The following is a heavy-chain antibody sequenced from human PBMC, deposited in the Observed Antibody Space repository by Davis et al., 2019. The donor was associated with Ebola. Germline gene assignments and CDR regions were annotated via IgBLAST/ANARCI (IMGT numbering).Heavy chain of an antibody. CDR2: ISSSGKT. CDR3: ARGLDFWSGYYGCYFDY. J-gene: IGHJ4*02. CDR1: GFTFSAHT. V-gene: IGHV3-64D*08. Sequence: PGGSLRLSCSASGFTFSAHTMHWVRQAPGKGLEYVSVISSSGKTYYADSVKGRFTISRDNSQNNVYLQMTSLRAEDTAVYYCARGLDFWSGYYGCYFDYWGQGTLVTVSS. D-gene: IGHD3-3*01.